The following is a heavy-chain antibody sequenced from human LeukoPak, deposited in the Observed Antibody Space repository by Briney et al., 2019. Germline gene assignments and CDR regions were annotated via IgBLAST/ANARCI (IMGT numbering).Heavy chain of an antibody. CDR3: TTESGRGGS. J-gene: IGHJ5*02. D-gene: IGHD2-15*01. CDR1: GFTFSNAW. Sequence: GGSLRLSCAGSGFTFSNAWMTWVRQAPGKGLEWVGRFKSKVDSGTIDYAAPIKDRFIISRDDSKNTLYLQMIRLKSEDTAVYYCTTESGRGGSWGQGTLVTVSS. CDR2: FKSKVDSGTI. V-gene: IGHV3-15*01.